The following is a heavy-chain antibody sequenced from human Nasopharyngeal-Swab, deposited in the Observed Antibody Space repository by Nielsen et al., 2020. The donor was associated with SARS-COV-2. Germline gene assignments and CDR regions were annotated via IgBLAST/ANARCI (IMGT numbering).Heavy chain of an antibody. J-gene: IGHJ4*02. D-gene: IGHD3-10*01. CDR3: ARLVRGSTINYFDF. V-gene: IGHV1-18*04. Sequence: ASVKVSCKAYGYTYNSYGITWVRQAPGQGLEWMGWISAYNGNTDYAQKFQDRFTMTTDTSTSTAYMELKSLRSDDTAVYYCARLVRGSTINYFDFWGQGTLVTVSS. CDR1: GYTYNSYG. CDR2: ISAYNGNT.